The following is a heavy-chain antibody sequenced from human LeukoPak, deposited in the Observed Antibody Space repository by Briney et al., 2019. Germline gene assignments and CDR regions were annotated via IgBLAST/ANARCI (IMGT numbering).Heavy chain of an antibody. V-gene: IGHV1-2*04. CDR3: ARGRPRRTSIAAAENWFDP. CDR2: INPNSGGT. D-gene: IGHD6-13*01. J-gene: IGHJ5*02. CDR1: GYTFTGYY. Sequence: GASVKVSCKASGYTFTGYYMHWVRQAPGQGLEWMGWINPNSGGTNYAQKFQGWVTMTRDTSISTAYMELSRLRSDDTAVYYCARGRPRRTSIAAAENWFDPWGQGTLVTVSS.